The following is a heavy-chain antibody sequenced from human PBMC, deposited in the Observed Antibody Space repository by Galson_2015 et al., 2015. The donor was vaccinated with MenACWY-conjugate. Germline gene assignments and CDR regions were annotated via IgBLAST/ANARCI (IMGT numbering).Heavy chain of an antibody. D-gene: IGHD3-10*01. CDR1: GFTFSSYA. J-gene: IGHJ4*02. V-gene: IGHV3-23*01. CDR2: ISGSGGST. Sequence: SLRLSCAASGFTFSSYAMSWVRQAPGKGLEWVSAISGSGGSTYYADSVKGRFTISRDNSKSTLYLQMNSLRAEDTAVYYCARQNVHGTLWFGGFPYLDYWGQGTLVTVSS. CDR3: ARQNVHGTLWFGGFPYLDY.